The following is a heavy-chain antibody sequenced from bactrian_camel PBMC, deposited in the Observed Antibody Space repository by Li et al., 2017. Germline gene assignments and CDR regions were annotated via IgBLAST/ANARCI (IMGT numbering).Heavy chain of an antibody. Sequence: DVQLVESGGGSVQAGGSLTLSCTPAGYTYMGWIRQAPGKEHEGVAVIANTGVTHYRESVEGRFTISRSNDKHTLFLQMNDLKPEDTAMYYCVADPGRSTWIRPTVYAIRGQGTQVTVS. CDR3: VADPGRSTWIRPTVYAI. V-gene: IGHV3S10*01. D-gene: IGHD7*01. CDR2: IANTGVT. J-gene: IGHJ4*01. CDR1: GYTY.